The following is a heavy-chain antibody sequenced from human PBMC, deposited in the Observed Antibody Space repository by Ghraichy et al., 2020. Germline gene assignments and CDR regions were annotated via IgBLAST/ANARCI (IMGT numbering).Heavy chain of an antibody. CDR2: IYYSGST. CDR3: ARAGGTAYGDYGTGFDY. D-gene: IGHD4-17*01. V-gene: IGHV4-61*01. Sequence: SETLSLTCTVSGGSVSSGSYYWIWIRQPPGKGLEWIGYIYYSGSTNYNPSLKIRVTISVDTSKNQFYLKLSSVTAADTAVYYCARAGGTAYGDYGTGFDYWGQGTLVTVSS. J-gene: IGHJ4*02. CDR1: GGSVSSGSYY.